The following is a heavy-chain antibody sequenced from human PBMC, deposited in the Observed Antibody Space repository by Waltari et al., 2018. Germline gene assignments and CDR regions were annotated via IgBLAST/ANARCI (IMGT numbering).Heavy chain of an antibody. Sequence: EVQLVESGGGLVKPGGSLRLSCAASGFTFSSYSMNWVRQAPGKGREWVSSISSSSSYIYYADSVKGRFTISRDNAKNSLYLQMNSLRAEDTAVYYCARSGYSYGEAFDIWGQGTMVTVSS. D-gene: IGHD5-18*01. V-gene: IGHV3-21*01. CDR1: GFTFSSYS. CDR2: ISSSSSYI. J-gene: IGHJ3*02. CDR3: ARSGYSYGEAFDI.